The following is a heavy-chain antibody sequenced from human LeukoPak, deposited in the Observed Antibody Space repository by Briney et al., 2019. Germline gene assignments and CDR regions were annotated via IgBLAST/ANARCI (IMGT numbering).Heavy chain of an antibody. Sequence: SQTLSLTCTVSGGSISSGSCYWSWIRQPAGKGLEWIGRIYTSGSTNYNPSLKSRVTISVDTSKNQFSLKLSSVTAADTAVYYCATTTGVYYYGMDVWGQGTTVTVSS. CDR2: IYTSGST. V-gene: IGHV4-61*02. CDR1: GGSISSGSCY. D-gene: IGHD1-1*01. CDR3: ATTTGVYYYGMDV. J-gene: IGHJ6*02.